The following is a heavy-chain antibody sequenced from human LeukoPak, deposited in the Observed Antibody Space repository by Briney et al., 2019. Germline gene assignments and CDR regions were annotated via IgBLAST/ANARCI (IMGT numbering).Heavy chain of an antibody. CDR3: ARGSSSWYLDRFDY. CDR1: GYTFTSYG. Sequence: ASVKVSCKASGYTFTSYGISWVQQAPGQGLEWMGWISAYNGNTNYAQKLQGRVTMTTDTSTSTAYMELRSLRSDDPAVYYCARGSSSWYLDRFDYWGQGTLVTVSS. J-gene: IGHJ4*02. D-gene: IGHD6-13*01. V-gene: IGHV1-18*01. CDR2: ISAYNGNT.